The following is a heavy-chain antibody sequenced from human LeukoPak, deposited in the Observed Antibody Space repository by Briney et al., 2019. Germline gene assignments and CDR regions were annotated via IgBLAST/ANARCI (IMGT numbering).Heavy chain of an antibody. Sequence: SVKVSCKASGGTFSSYDISWVRQAPGQGLEWMGGIIPIFGTANYAQKFQGRVTITTDESTSTAYMELSSLRSEDTAVYYCARGWEHDLYYFDYWGQGTLVTVSS. CDR1: GGTFSSYD. V-gene: IGHV1-69*05. CDR2: IIPIFGTA. D-gene: IGHD1/OR15-1a*01. J-gene: IGHJ4*02. CDR3: ARGWEHDLYYFDY.